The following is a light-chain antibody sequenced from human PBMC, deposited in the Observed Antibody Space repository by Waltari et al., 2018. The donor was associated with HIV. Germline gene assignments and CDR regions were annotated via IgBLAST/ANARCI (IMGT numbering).Light chain of an antibody. Sequence: QSALTQPASVSGSPGQSITISCTGTSSDVGGYNYVSWYQQHPGKAPKLMIYDVSNRPSGVTNRFPGSKSGNTASLTISGLQAEEEADYYCSSYTSTYVFGTGTKVTVL. V-gene: IGLV2-14*01. J-gene: IGLJ1*01. CDR2: DVS. CDR3: SSYTSTYV. CDR1: SSDVGGYNY.